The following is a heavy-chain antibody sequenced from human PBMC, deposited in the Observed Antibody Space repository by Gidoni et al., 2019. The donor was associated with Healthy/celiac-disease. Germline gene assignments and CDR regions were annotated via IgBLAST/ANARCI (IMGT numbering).Heavy chain of an antibody. J-gene: IGHJ5*02. CDR1: GYTLTELS. Sequence: QVQLVQSGAEVQKPGASVKVSCKVSGYTLTELSMHWVRQAPGKGLEWMGGFDPEDGETIYAQKFQGRVTMTEDTSTDTAYMELSSLRSEDTAVYYCATDRRDCSSTSCYDWFDPWGQGTLVTVSS. V-gene: IGHV1-24*01. CDR3: ATDRRDCSSTSCYDWFDP. CDR2: FDPEDGET. D-gene: IGHD2-2*01.